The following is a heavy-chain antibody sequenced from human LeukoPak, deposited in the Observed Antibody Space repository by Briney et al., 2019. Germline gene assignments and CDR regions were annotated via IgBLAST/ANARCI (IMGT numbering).Heavy chain of an antibody. CDR2: IYYSGSA. J-gene: IGHJ6*03. Sequence: SETLSLTCTVSGDSISNYYWNWIRQSPGRGLEWIGYIYYSGSADYNPSLKSRVTISVDTSKNQFSLKLSSVTAADTAVYYCARARGYSYGPYYYSYYMDVWGKGTTVTVSS. D-gene: IGHD5-18*01. V-gene: IGHV4-59*01. CDR3: ARARGYSYGPYYYSYYMDV. CDR1: GDSISNYY.